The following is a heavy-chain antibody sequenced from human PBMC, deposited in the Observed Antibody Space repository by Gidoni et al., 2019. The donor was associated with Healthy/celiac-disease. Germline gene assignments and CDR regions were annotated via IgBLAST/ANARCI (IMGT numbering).Heavy chain of an antibody. J-gene: IGHJ5*02. V-gene: IGHV3-15*01. CDR1: GFTFRNAW. Sequence: EVQLVESGGGLVKPGGSLRLSCAASGFTFRNAWMSGVRQAPGKGLEWVGRIKSKTDGGTTDYAAPVKGRFTISRDDSKNTLYLQMNSLKTEDTAVYYCTTEGVVVPAAIFYGWFDPWGQGTLVTVSS. CDR2: IKSKTDGGTT. CDR3: TTEGVVVPAAIFYGWFDP. D-gene: IGHD2-2*02.